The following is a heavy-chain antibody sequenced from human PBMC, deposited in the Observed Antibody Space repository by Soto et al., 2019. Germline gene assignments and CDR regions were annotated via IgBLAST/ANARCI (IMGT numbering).Heavy chain of an antibody. CDR3: AKEGDSSGFGYYYYGMDV. J-gene: IGHJ6*02. D-gene: IGHD6-19*01. CDR1: GFTFSSYA. V-gene: IGHV3-23*01. CDR2: ISGSGGST. Sequence: EVQMLESVGGLVQPGGSLRLSCAASGFTFSSYAMSWVRQAPGKGLEWVSAISGSGGSTYYADSVRGRFTISRDNSKNTLYLQMNTLRAEDTAVYYCAKEGDSSGFGYYYYGMDVWGQGTTVTVSS.